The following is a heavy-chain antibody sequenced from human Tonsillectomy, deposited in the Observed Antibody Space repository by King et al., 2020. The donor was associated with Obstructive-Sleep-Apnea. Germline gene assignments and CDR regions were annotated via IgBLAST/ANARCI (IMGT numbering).Heavy chain of an antibody. CDR1: GFTFSSYT. D-gene: IGHD1-1*01. CDR2: ISYDGSNK. CDR3: ARDMGYNWNDDAFDI. J-gene: IGHJ3*02. Sequence: VQLVESGGGVVQPGRSLRLSCAASGFTFSSYTMHWVRQAPGKWLEWVAVISYDGSNKYYADSVKGRFTISRDNSKNKLYLQMNSLRAEDTAVYYCARDMGYNWNDDAFDIWGQGTMVTVSS. V-gene: IGHV3-30-3*01.